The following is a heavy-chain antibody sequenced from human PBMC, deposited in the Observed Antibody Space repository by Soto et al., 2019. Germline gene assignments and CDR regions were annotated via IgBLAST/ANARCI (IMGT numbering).Heavy chain of an antibody. D-gene: IGHD1-1*01. J-gene: IGHJ4*02. CDR3: GRVMIGTSRHTDSDY. CDR2: INYNGVT. Sequence: ETLSLTCSVSGASISSRDYYWGWLRQTPGKGLEWIGNINYNGVTYYNPSLKSRVTVSKDTSKNQFSLKVASVTAADTAIYYCGRVMIGTSRHTDSDYWGQGTQVTVSS. CDR1: GASISSRDYY. V-gene: IGHV4-39*01.